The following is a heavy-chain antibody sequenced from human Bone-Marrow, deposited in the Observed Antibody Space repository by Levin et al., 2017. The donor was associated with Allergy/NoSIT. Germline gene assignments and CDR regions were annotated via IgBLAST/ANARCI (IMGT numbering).Heavy chain of an antibody. CDR2: INPDGSST. Sequence: PGESLKISCAASGFTFSIYWMHWVRQAPGKGLMWVSRINPDGSSTTYTDSAKGRFTVSRDNAKNMVYLQMNSLRVEDTAVYYCARNPAYDDSGYRHLDYWGQGTLVTVSS. V-gene: IGHV3-74*01. J-gene: IGHJ4*02. D-gene: IGHD3-22*01. CDR1: GFTFSIYW. CDR3: ARNPAYDDSGYRHLDY.